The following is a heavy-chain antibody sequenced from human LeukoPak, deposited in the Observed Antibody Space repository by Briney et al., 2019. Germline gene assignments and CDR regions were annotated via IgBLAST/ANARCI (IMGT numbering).Heavy chain of an antibody. J-gene: IGHJ3*02. CDR3: ARDSVGAEDDAFDI. V-gene: IGHV1-18*01. D-gene: IGHD1-26*01. CDR1: GYTFTSYG. CDR2: ISAYNGNT. Sequence: GASVKVSCKASGYTFTSYGISWVRQAPGQGLEWMGWISAYNGNTNYAQKLQGRVTMTTDTSTSTAYMELSRLRSDDTAVYYCARDSVGAEDDAFDIWGQGTMVNVSS.